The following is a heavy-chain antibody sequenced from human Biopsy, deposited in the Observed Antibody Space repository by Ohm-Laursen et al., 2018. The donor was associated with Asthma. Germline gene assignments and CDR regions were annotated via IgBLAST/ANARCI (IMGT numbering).Heavy chain of an antibody. D-gene: IGHD5-12*01. CDR3: AKRRGYSGHDNDY. V-gene: IGHV3-30*18. J-gene: IGHJ4*02. CDR1: GFAFDSYA. Sequence: SLRLSCAASGFAFDSYAMYWVRQSPGKGLEWVAVISYDGNHKFYEDSVRGRFTISRDNSKNTLYLQMNSLRTEDTAVYYCAKRRGYSGHDNDYWGQGTLAIVSS. CDR2: ISYDGNHK.